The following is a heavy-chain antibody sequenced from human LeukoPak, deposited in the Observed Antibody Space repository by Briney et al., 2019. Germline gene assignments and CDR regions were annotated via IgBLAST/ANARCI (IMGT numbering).Heavy chain of an antibody. V-gene: IGHV4-59*08. J-gene: IGHJ1*01. CDR1: GGSISSYY. D-gene: IGHD6-19*01. Sequence: LETLSLTCTVSGGSISSYYWSWIRQPPGKGLEWIGYIYYSGSTNYNPSLMSRVTISVDTSKSQFSLKLTSVTAADTAVYYCARGFSSAWYAEFFQHWGQGTLVAVSS. CDR2: IYYSGST. CDR3: ARGFSSAWYAEFFQH.